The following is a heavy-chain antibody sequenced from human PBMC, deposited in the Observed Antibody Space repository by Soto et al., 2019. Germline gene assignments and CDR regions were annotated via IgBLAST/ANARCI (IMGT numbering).Heavy chain of an antibody. CDR2: IYPGDSDT. CDR3: ARCIAEALDPRNGMDV. V-gene: IGHV5-51*01. D-gene: IGHD6-13*01. J-gene: IGHJ6*02. CDR1: GYSFTSYW. Sequence: GESLKISCKGSGYSFTSYWIGWVRQMPGKGLEWMGIIYPGDSDTRYSPSFQGQVTISADKSISTAYLQWSSLKASDTAMYYCARCIAEALDPRNGMDVWGQGTKVTSP.